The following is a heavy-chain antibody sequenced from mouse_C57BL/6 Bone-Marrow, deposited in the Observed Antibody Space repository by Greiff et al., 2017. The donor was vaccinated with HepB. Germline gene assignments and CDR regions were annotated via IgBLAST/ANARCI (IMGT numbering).Heavy chain of an antibody. Sequence: EVQGVESGGGLVKPGGSLKLSCAASGFTFSSYAMSWVRQTPEKRLEWVATISDGGSYTYYPDNVKGRFTISRDNAKNNLYLQMSHLKSEDTAMYYCARVGYGNFYYAMDYWGQGTSVTVSS. J-gene: IGHJ4*01. CDR3: ARVGYGNFYYAMDY. CDR2: ISDGGSYT. V-gene: IGHV5-4*01. D-gene: IGHD2-1*01. CDR1: GFTFSSYA.